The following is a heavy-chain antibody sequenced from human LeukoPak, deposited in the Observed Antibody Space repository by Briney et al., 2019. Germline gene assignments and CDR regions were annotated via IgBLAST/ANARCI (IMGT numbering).Heavy chain of an antibody. CDR3: ARGLSKLGWLRYPLDY. D-gene: IGHD5-12*01. V-gene: IGHV4-34*01. CDR1: GGSFSGYY. Sequence: SETLSLTCAVYGGSFSGYYWSWIRQPPGKGLEWIGEINHSGSTNYNPSLKSRVTISVDTSKNQFSLKLSSVTAADTAVYYCARGLSKLGWLRYPLDYWSQGTLVTVSS. CDR2: INHSGST. J-gene: IGHJ4*02.